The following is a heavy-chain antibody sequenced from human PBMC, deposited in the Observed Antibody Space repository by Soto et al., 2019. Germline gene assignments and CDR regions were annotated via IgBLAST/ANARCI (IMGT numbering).Heavy chain of an antibody. CDR2: IYYSGST. D-gene: IGHD3-3*01. J-gene: IGHJ6*02. V-gene: IGHV4-59*01. Sequence: PSETLSLTCTVSGGSISSYYWSWIRQPPGKGLEWIGYIYYSGSTNYNPSLKSRVTISVDTSKNQFSLKLSSVTAADTAVYYCARAYDFWSPYGGMDVWGQGTTVTVSS. CDR1: GGSISSYY. CDR3: ARAYDFWSPYGGMDV.